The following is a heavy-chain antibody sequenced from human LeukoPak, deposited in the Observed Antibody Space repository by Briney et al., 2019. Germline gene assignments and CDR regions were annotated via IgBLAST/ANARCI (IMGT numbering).Heavy chain of an antibody. CDR1: GGSISSYY. CDR2: IYTSGST. Sequence: PSETLSLTCTVSGGSISSYYWSWIRQPAGKGREWIGRIYTSGSTNYNPSLKSRVTMSVDTSKNQFSLKLSSVTAADTAVYYCARVSTQSKISRGSYWFDTWGQGTLVTVS. J-gene: IGHJ5*02. V-gene: IGHV4-4*07. CDR3: ARVSTQSKISRGSYWFDT. D-gene: IGHD1-26*01.